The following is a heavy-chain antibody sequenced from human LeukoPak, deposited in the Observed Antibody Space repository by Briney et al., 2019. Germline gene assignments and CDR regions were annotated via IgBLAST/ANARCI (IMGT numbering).Heavy chain of an antibody. CDR2: INPNSGGT. J-gene: IGHJ3*02. Sequence: ASVKVSCKASGYTFTCYYVHWVRQAPGQGLEWMGWINPNSGGTNYAQKFQGRVTMTRDTSISTAYMELSRLRSDDTAVYYCARLTGIAAFDIWGQGTMVTVSS. CDR1: GYTFTCYY. V-gene: IGHV1-2*02. CDR3: ARLTGIAAFDI. D-gene: IGHD6-13*01.